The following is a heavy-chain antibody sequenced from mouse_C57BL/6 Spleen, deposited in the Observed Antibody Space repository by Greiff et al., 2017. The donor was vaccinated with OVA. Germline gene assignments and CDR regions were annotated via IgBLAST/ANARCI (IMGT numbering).Heavy chain of an antibody. CDR1: GYTFTSYW. J-gene: IGHJ2*01. D-gene: IGHD2-3*01. V-gene: IGHV1-64*01. Sequence: VQLQQPGAELVKPGASVKLSCKASGYTFTSYWMHWVKQRPGQGLEWIGMIHPNSGSTNYNEKFKSKATLTVDKSSSTAYMQLSSLTSEDSAVYYCARYGIIYDGYFDYWGQGTTLTVSS. CDR3: ARYGIIYDGYFDY. CDR2: IHPNSGST.